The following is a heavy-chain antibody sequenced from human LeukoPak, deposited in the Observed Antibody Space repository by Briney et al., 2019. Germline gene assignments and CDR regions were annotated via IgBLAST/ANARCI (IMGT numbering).Heavy chain of an antibody. CDR1: GFTFSSYW. CDR3: AREGRGGLDTAMEDYFDY. V-gene: IGHV3-7*01. J-gene: IGHJ4*02. CDR2: IKQDGSEK. Sequence: GGSLRLSCAASGFTFSSYWMSWVRQAPGKGLEWVANIKQDGSEKYYVDSVKGRFTISRDNAKNSLYLQMNSLRAEDTAVYYCAREGRGGLDTAMEDYFDYWGQGTLVTVSS. D-gene: IGHD5-18*01.